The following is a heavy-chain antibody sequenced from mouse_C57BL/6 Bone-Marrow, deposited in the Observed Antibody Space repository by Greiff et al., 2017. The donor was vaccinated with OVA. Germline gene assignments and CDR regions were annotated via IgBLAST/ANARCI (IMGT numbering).Heavy chain of an antibody. D-gene: IGHD1-1*02. CDR1: GYSFTSYY. CDR2: IYPGSGDT. CDR3: ARELGGSLYAMDY. J-gene: IGHJ4*01. V-gene: IGHV1-66*01. Sequence: VNVVESGPELVKPGASVKISCKASGYSFTSYYIHWVKQRPGQGLEWIGWIYPGSGDTKYNEKFKGKATLTADTSSSTAYMQLSSLTSEDSAVYYCARELGGSLYAMDYWGQGTSVTVSS.